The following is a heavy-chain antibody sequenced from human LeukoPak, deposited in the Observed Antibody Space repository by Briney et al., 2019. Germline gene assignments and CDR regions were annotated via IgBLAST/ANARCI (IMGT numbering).Heavy chain of an antibody. Sequence: PGGSLRLSCAASGFTFSGSAMHWVRQASGKGLEWVGRIRSKANSYATAYAASVKGRFTISRDDSKNTAYLQMNSLKTEDTAVYYCTSSLGYCSSTSCSTLHYWGQGTLVTVSS. J-gene: IGHJ4*02. CDR2: IRSKANSYAT. CDR3: TSSLGYCSSTSCSTLHY. V-gene: IGHV3-73*01. D-gene: IGHD2-2*02. CDR1: GFTFSGSA.